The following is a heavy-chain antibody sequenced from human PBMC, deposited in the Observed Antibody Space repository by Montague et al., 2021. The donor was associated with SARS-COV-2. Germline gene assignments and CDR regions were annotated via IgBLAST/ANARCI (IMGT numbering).Heavy chain of an antibody. CDR3: ARDRPPYYYDNSGHFLHGWFDP. CDR2: IYYSGST. Sequence: WNWIRQTPGKGLGWIGNIYYSGSTNYNPSLKSRVTTSVDTSKNQFSLKLSSVTAADTAVYYCARDRPPYYYDNSGHFLHGWFDPWGQGTLVTVSS. J-gene: IGHJ5*02. V-gene: IGHV4-59*01. D-gene: IGHD3-22*01.